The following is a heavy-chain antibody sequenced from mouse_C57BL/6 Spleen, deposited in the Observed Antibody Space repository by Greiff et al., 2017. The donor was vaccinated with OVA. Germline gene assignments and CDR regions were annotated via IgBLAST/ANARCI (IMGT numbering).Heavy chain of an antibody. CDR1: GYTFTSYW. D-gene: IGHD2-5*01. J-gene: IGHJ3*01. CDR3: ATYSTLRFAY. Sequence: QVQLQQPGAELVKPGASVKLSCKASGYTFTSYWMHWVKQRPGQGLEWIGMIHPNSGSTNYNEKFKSKATLTVDKSSSTAYMQLSSLTSEVYAVYYCATYSTLRFAYWGQGTLVTVSA. V-gene: IGHV1-64*01. CDR2: IHPNSGST.